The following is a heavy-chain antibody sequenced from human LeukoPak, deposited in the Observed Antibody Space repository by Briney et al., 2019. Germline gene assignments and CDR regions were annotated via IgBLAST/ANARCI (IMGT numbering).Heavy chain of an antibody. J-gene: IGHJ4*02. CDR3: ATSRDWRVES. V-gene: IGHV3-48*02. D-gene: IGHD2-21*02. CDR1: GFAFSIYS. Sequence: GGSLRLSCAASGFAFSIYSLNWVRQTPGKRLEWVSYITGGSNNILYADSVKGRFTISRDNAKNSLYLQMDSLRDEDTAVYYCATSRDWRVESWGRGIAVTVSS. CDR2: ITGGSNNI.